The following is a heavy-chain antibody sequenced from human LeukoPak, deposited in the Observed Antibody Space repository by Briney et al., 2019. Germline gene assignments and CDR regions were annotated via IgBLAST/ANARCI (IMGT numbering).Heavy chain of an antibody. J-gene: IGHJ4*02. D-gene: IGHD3-22*01. CDR1: GYTFTSYD. V-gene: IGHV1-8*01. CDR2: MNPNSGNT. CDR3: ARAGSDYYDSSGYYYDY. Sequence: GASVKVSCKASGYTFTSYDINWVRQATGHGLEWMGWMNPNSGNTGYAQKFQGRITMTRSTSISTAYMELSSLRSEDTAVYYCARAGSDYYDSSGYYYDYWGQGTLVTVSS.